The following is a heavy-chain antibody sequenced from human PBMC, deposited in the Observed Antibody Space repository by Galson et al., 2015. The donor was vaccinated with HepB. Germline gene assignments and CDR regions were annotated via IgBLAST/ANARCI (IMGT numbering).Heavy chain of an antibody. CDR2: IKQDGSEK. D-gene: IGHD3-22*01. V-gene: IGHV3-7*03. CDR3: ARASWLYDSSGYYYVFDY. CDR1: GFTFSSYW. J-gene: IGHJ4*02. Sequence: SLRLSCAASGFTFSSYWMSWVRQAPGKGLEWVANIKQDGSEKYYVDSVKGRFTISRDNAKNSLYLQMNSLRAEDTAVYYCARASWLYDSSGYYYVFDYWGQGTLVTVSS.